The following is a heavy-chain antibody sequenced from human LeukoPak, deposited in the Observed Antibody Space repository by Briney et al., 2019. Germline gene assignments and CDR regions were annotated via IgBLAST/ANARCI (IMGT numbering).Heavy chain of an antibody. D-gene: IGHD6-19*01. CDR2: MNPNSGNT. V-gene: IGHV1-8*01. CDR1: GYTFTSYD. CDR3: ARGGYSSGWINYYYYGMDV. Sequence: ASVKVSCKASGYTFTSYDINWVRQATGQGLEWMGWMNPNSGNTGYAQKFQGRVTMTRNTSISTAYMELSSLRSEDTAVYYCARGGYSSGWINYYYYGMDVWGQGTTVTVSS. J-gene: IGHJ6*02.